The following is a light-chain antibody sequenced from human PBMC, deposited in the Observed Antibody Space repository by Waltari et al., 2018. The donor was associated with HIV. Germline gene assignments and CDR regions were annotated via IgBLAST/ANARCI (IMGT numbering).Light chain of an antibody. Sequence: QAVVTQEPSLTVSPGWTVTLTCDSSNGPVTNYHYPYWFQQKPAQAPSTLIYDTSNRQSWTPARFSASLLGGKAALTLSGAQREDEADYYCVLSYDADWVFGGGTKLTVL. CDR3: VLSYDADWV. CDR2: DTS. V-gene: IGLV7-46*01. J-gene: IGLJ3*02. CDR1: NGPVTNYHY.